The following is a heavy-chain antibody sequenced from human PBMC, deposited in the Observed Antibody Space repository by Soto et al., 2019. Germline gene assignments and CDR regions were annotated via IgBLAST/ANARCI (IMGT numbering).Heavy chain of an antibody. CDR3: ARCSGRWSSSWNFDY. J-gene: IGHJ4*02. CDR2: IYHSGST. CDR1: GYSISSGYY. Sequence: SLNCAVSGYSISSGYYWGWIRQPPGKGLEWIGSIYHSGSTYYNPSLKSRVTISVDTSKNQFSLKLSSVTAADTAVYYCARCSGRWSSSWNFDYWGQGT. V-gene: IGHV4-38-2*01. D-gene: IGHD6-13*01.